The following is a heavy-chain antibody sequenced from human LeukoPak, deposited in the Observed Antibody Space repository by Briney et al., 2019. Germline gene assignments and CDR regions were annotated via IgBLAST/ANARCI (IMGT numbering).Heavy chain of an antibody. J-gene: IGHJ4*02. V-gene: IGHV1-46*01. CDR1: GYTFTSYY. CDR2: INPSGGST. Sequence: ASVKVSCKASGYTFTSYYMHWVRQAPGQGLEWMGIINPSGGSTSYAQKFQGRVTVTRDTSTSTVYMELSSLRSEDTAMYYCARERSGDSGGRSLDYWGQGSLVTVSS. CDR3: ARERSGDSGGRSLDY. D-gene: IGHD2-15*01.